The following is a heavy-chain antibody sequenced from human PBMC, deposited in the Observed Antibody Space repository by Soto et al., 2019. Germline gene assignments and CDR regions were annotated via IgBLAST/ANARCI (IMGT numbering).Heavy chain of an antibody. CDR1: KLTFRAL. CDR3: IGASAC. CDR2: ISTSGSTV. D-gene: IGHD3-3*01. J-gene: IGHJ4*02. Sequence: GGLLRVPYAVSKLTFRALEMHWFRQAPGKGLEWVSYISTSGSTVYYADSVKGRFTVSRDNTRNSLYLQMNCLRAEDTAVHDCIGASACWGQGTLVTVSS. V-gene: IGHV3-48*03.